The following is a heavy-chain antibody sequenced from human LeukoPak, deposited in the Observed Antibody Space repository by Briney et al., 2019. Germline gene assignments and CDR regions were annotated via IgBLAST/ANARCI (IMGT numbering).Heavy chain of an antibody. Sequence: EGSLRLSCAASGFTVSSNYMSWVRQAPGKGLEWVSVIYSGGSTYYADSVKGRFTISRDNSKNTLYLQMNSLRAEDTAVYYCARDLSGSYFYWGQGTLVTVSS. CDR2: IYSGGST. J-gene: IGHJ4*02. CDR1: GFTVSSNY. D-gene: IGHD1-26*01. CDR3: ARDLSGSYFY. V-gene: IGHV3-66*01.